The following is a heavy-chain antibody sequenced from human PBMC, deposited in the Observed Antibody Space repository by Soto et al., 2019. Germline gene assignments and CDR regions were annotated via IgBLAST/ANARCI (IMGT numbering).Heavy chain of an antibody. V-gene: IGHV1-2*02. D-gene: IGHD3-22*01. Sequence: GASVKVSCKASGYTFTGYYMHWLRQSPGQGLEWMGWINPNSGGTNYAQKFQGRVTMTRDTSISTAYMELSRLRSDDTAVYYCARVHEQYYYDSSGPFDYWGQGTLVTVSS. CDR1: GYTFTGYY. J-gene: IGHJ4*02. CDR2: INPNSGGT. CDR3: ARVHEQYYYDSSGPFDY.